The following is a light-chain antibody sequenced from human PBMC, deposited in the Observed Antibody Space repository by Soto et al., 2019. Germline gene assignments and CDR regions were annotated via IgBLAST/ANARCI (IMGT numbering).Light chain of an antibody. J-gene: IGKJ2*01. Sequence: DIQMTQSPSTLSASVGDRVTITCRASQSISSWLAWYQQKPGKAPKLLIYDASSLESGVPSRFSGSGSGTEFTLTISILQPDDFATYYCQQYNSYSGFGQGTKLEIK. CDR3: QQYNSYSG. CDR2: DAS. V-gene: IGKV1-5*01. CDR1: QSISSW.